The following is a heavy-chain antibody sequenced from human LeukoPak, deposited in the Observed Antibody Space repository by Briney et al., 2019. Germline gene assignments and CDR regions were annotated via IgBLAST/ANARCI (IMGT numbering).Heavy chain of an antibody. Sequence: GGSLRLSCAASGFTFSSSAMSWVRQVPGKGLEWVSGISASGGSTYYADSVKGRFTISRDNSKNTLYLQMNSLRAEDTAVYYCARVVPAAMRTDYYGMDVWGQGTTVTVSS. CDR1: GFTFSSSA. D-gene: IGHD2-2*01. V-gene: IGHV3-23*01. CDR3: ARVVPAAMRTDYYGMDV. J-gene: IGHJ6*02. CDR2: ISASGGST.